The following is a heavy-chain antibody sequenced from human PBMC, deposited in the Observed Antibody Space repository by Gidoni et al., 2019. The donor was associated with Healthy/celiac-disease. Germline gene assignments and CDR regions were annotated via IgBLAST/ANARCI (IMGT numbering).Heavy chain of an antibody. J-gene: IGHJ6*02. V-gene: IGHV3-30*18. CDR2: ISYDGSNK. CDR1: GFTFSSYG. Sequence: AASGFTFSSYGMHWVRQAPGKGLEWVAVISYDGSNKYYADSVKGRFTISRDNSKNTLYLQMNSLRAEDTAVYYCAKDQGVRYGMDVWGQGTTVTVSS. CDR3: AKDQGVRYGMDV.